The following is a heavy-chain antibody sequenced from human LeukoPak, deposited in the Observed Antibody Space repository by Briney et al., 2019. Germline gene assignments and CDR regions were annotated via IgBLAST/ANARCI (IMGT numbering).Heavy chain of an antibody. CDR2: IRYDGSNK. V-gene: IGHV3-30*02. CDR3: AKDVLCGSGTYNFDY. J-gene: IGHJ4*02. D-gene: IGHD3-10*01. Sequence: GGSLRLSCAASGFIFSNYGMHWVRQAPGKGLEWVAFIRYDGSNKYYVDSVKGRFTISRDNAKNTLYLQMNSLRAEDAAVYYCAKDVLCGSGTYNFDYWGQGTLVTVSS. CDR1: GFIFSNYG.